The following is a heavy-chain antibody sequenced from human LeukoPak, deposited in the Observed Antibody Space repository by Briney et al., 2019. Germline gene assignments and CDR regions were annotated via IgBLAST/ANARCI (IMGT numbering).Heavy chain of an antibody. Sequence: GGPLRLSCAASGFTVSSNYMSWVRQAPGKGLEWVSVIYSGGSTYYADSVKGRFTISRDNSKNTLYLQMNSLRAEDTAVYYCASGSGSYRTPHYYMDVWGKGTTVTVSS. CDR2: IYSGGST. CDR1: GFTVSSNY. CDR3: ASGSGSYRTPHYYMDV. D-gene: IGHD3-10*01. J-gene: IGHJ6*03. V-gene: IGHV3-53*01.